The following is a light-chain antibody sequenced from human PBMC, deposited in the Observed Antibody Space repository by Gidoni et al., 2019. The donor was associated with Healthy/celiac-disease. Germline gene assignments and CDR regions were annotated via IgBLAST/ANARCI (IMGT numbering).Light chain of an antibody. Sequence: DIQMTQSPSSLSASVGDSVTITCRASQNVDPFLNWYQQTPGTAPKLLMSTASSLKSGVPSRFSGSASGTTFTLTISSLQPEDSATYFCQQSHGTPWTFGQGT. V-gene: IGKV1-39*01. J-gene: IGKJ1*01. CDR1: QNVDPF. CDR3: QQSHGTPWT. CDR2: TAS.